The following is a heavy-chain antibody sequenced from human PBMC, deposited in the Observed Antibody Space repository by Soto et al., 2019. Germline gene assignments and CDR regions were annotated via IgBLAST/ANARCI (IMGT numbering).Heavy chain of an antibody. CDR1: GFTFSSYS. CDR3: ARVERAYCGGDCYDY. V-gene: IGHV3-21*01. D-gene: IGHD2-21*01. Sequence: GGSLRLSCAASGFTFSSYSMNWVRQAPGKGREWVSSISSSRSYIYYADAVKGRFTISRDNAKNSLYLQMSSLSAEDTAVYYCARVERAYCGGDCYDYWGKGTLVTVSS. CDR2: ISSSRSYI. J-gene: IGHJ4*02.